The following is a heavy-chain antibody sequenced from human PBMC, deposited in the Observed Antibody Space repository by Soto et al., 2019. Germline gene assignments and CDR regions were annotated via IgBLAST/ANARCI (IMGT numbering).Heavy chain of an antibody. Sequence: GGSLRLSCAASGLTFSSYAMSLVRQAPGKGLEWVSAISSSGGSTYYADSVKGRFTISRDNSKNTLYLQMNSLRAEDTAVYYCAKFSYDSSGYLFDYWGQGTLVTVSS. CDR1: GLTFSSYA. CDR3: AKFSYDSSGYLFDY. J-gene: IGHJ4*02. V-gene: IGHV3-23*01. CDR2: ISSSGGST. D-gene: IGHD3-22*01.